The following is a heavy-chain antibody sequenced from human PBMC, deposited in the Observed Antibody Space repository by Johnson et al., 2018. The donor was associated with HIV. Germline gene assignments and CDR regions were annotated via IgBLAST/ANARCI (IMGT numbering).Heavy chain of an antibody. CDR3: ARSKDCSVCTCPDGLDI. D-gene: IGHD2-15*01. CDR2: ISSHGSTI. V-gene: IGHV3-11*04. J-gene: IGHJ3*02. Sequence: QVQLVESGGGLIQPGGSLRLSCAASGFTFSDYYMSWIRQAPGKGLEWVSYISSHGSTIYSADSVTSRFTTPSDNTNNSLYLQMNSLKAEDTAVYYCARSKDCSVCTCPDGLDIWGQGTMVIVSS. CDR1: GFTFSDYY.